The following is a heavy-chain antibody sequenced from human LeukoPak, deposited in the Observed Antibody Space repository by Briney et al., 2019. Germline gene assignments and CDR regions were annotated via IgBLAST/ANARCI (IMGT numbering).Heavy chain of an antibody. D-gene: IGHD5-18*01. J-gene: IGHJ6*02. V-gene: IGHV1-2*02. CDR1: GYTFTDYY. Sequence: ASVRVSCKASGYTFTDYYMHWVRQAPGQGLEWMGWINPNSGVTNYAQIFQGRVTMTTDTSISTAYMELSRLRSDDTADDTAVYYCARDQGLTAPPPYGLDVWGQGTTVIVSS. CDR3: ARDQGLTAPPPYGLDV. CDR2: INPNSGVT.